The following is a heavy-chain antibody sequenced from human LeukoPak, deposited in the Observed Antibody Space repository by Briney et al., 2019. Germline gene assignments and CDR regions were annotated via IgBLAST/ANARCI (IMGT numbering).Heavy chain of an antibody. D-gene: IGHD2-15*01. CDR3: AKAGRRALVVVAAHFDY. V-gene: IGHV3-23*01. CDR2: ISGSGGST. Sequence: PGGSLRLSCAASGFTFSSYAMHWVRQAPGKGLEWVSAISGSGGSTYYADSVKGRFTISRDNSKNTLYLQMNSLRAEDTAVYYCAKAGRRALVVVAAHFDYWGQGTLVTVSS. CDR1: GFTFSSYA. J-gene: IGHJ4*02.